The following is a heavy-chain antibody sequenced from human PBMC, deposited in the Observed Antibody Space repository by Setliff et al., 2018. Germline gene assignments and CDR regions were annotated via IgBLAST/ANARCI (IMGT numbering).Heavy chain of an antibody. CDR3: ARSFSRSEKFLLDY. CDR2: IIHSGST. D-gene: IGHD2-15*01. V-gene: IGHV4-34*12. CDR1: GGSFSGYY. Sequence: SETLSLTCAVYGGSFSGYYWSWIRQPPGKRLEWIGEIIHSGSTNYNPSFKSRVTISMDTSKNQFSLKVSSVTAADTAVYYCARSFSRSEKFLLDYWGQGALVTVSS. J-gene: IGHJ4*02.